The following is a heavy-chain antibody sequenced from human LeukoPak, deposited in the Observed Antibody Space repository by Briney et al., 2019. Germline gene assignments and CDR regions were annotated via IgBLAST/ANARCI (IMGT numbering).Heavy chain of an antibody. CDR2: INPSGGST. Sequence: ASVKVSCKASGYTFTSYYMRWVRQAPGQGLEWMGIINPSGGSTSYAQKFQGRVTMTRDMSTSTVYMELSSLRSEDTAVYYCARDDTKRFGESAYYYYYMDVWGKGTTVTVSS. V-gene: IGHV1-46*01. J-gene: IGHJ6*03. D-gene: IGHD3-10*01. CDR3: ARDDTKRFGESAYYYYYMDV. CDR1: GYTFTSYY.